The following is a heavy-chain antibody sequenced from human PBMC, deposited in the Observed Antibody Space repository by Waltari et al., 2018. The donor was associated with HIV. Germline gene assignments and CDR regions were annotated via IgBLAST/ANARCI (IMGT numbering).Heavy chain of an antibody. CDR3: VKDSGRAADVFDL. J-gene: IGHJ3*01. CDR1: GFLFTDFA. Sequence: QLLDSGGGLVEPGGSLRLSCAASGFLFTDFAMDWVRSAPGKGLGWVSALRGGGETFYADSVKGRFTISRDNSKNTLYLQMNSLRADDAAVYYCVKDSGRAADVFDLWGQGTMVTVSS. V-gene: IGHV3-23*01. D-gene: IGHD3-10*01. CDR2: LRGGGET.